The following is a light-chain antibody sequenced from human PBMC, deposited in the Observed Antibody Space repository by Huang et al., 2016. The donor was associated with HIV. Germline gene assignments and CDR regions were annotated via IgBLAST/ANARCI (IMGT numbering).Light chain of an antibody. V-gene: IGKV3-15*01. CDR2: GRF. CDR3: QQYNNWPLT. Sequence: EIVLTHTPGTLSVSPGERATLSCRASQSVGGNLAWYQQKPGQAPRLLMYGRFTRPTGVPDRFSGRGSGTEFTLTINKLQSEDFAFYYCQQYNNWPLTFGGGTKVEIK. CDR1: QSVGGN. J-gene: IGKJ4*01.